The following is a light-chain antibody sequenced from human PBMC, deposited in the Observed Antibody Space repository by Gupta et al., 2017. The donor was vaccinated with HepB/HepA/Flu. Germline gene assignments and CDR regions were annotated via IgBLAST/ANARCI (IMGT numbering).Light chain of an antibody. Sequence: EIVLTQSPGTLSLSPGERATLSCRARQSVRSSYLAWYQQKPGQAPRLLIYGASSRATGIPDRFSGSGSGTEFTLTIRRLEPEDIAVYYCQQYGSSPLTFGGGTKVEIK. V-gene: IGKV3-20*01. CDR2: GAS. CDR3: QQYGSSPLT. J-gene: IGKJ4*01. CDR1: QSVRSSY.